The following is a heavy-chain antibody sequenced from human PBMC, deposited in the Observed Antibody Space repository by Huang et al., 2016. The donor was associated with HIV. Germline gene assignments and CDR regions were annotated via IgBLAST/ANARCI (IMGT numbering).Heavy chain of an antibody. CDR1: GFPFSAYG. Sequence: QVRLVESGGGVVQPGASLTLSCSASGFPFSAYGMDWFRQAAGKGMECVSFIRYDGNNDYLIGSVKGRFTISRDNSNNTLYLRMNSLIPEDTAVYYCVKERGSSRARSSFDFWGQGTSVIVSS. V-gene: IGHV3-30*02. CDR3: VKERGSSRARSSFDF. CDR2: IRYDGNND. D-gene: IGHD6-13*01. J-gene: IGHJ3*01.